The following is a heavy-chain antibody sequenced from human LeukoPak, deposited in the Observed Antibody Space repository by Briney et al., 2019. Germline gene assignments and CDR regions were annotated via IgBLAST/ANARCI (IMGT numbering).Heavy chain of an antibody. CDR1: GYTLTELS. J-gene: IGHJ6*03. CDR3: AREAYGSGSFRTDYYYMDV. CDR2: FDPEDGEI. V-gene: IGHV1-24*01. D-gene: IGHD3-10*01. Sequence: ASVKVSCKVSGYTLTELSMHWVRQAPGKGLEWMGGFDPEDGEIIYAQKFQGRVTMTEDTSTDTAYMELSSLRSEDTAVYYCAREAYGSGSFRTDYYYMDVWGKGTTVTISS.